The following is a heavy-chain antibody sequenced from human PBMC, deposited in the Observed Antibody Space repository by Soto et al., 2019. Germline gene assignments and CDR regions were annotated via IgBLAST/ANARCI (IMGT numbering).Heavy chain of an antibody. Sequence: QVQLQQSGPGLVKPSQTLSLICAISGDSVSSDSATWNWIRQSPSRGLEWLGRTYYRSKWYNDYEVSVKSRIASTPDSSKSRLSLQLNSVTPDDTAVYFCSIDSSGWHWYFDLWGRGTLVTVSS. D-gene: IGHD6-19*01. V-gene: IGHV6-1*01. CDR2: TYYRSKWYN. J-gene: IGHJ2*01. CDR1: GDSVSSDSAT. CDR3: SIDSSGWHWYFDL.